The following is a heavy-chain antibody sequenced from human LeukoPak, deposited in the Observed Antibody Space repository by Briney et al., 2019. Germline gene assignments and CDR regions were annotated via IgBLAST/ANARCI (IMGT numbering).Heavy chain of an antibody. D-gene: IGHD3-10*01. J-gene: IGHJ6*02. V-gene: IGHV1-2*02. Sequence: ASVKVSCKASGYTFTGYYMHWVRQAPGQGLEWMGWINPNSGGTNYVQKLQGRVTMTTDTSTSTAYMELRSLRSDDTAVYYCAGTYGSGSYYNGYYGMDVWGQGTTVTVSS. CDR1: GYTFTGYY. CDR3: AGTYGSGSYYNGYYGMDV. CDR2: INPNSGGT.